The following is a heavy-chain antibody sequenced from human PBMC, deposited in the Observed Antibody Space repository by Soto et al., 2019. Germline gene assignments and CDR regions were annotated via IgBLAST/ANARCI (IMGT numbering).Heavy chain of an antibody. CDR1: GYTLTELS. CDR3: ATDYYDSSRYPMFAP. J-gene: IGHJ5*02. CDR2: FDPEDGET. Sequence: ASVKVSCKVSGYTLTELSMHWVRQAPGKGLEWMGGFDPEDGETIYAQKFQGRVTMTEDTSTDTAYMELSSLRSEDTAVYYCATDYYDSSRYPMFAPRGQRTLVTVSS. D-gene: IGHD3-22*01. V-gene: IGHV1-24*01.